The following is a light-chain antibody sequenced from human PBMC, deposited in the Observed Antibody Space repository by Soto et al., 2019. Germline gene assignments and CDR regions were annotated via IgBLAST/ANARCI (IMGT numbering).Light chain of an antibody. CDR3: QSYGSGNWV. J-gene: IGLJ3*02. CDR1: SGSIATSY. V-gene: IGLV6-57*03. CDR2: DDN. Sequence: NFMLTRPHSVSESPGKTVTISCTRNSGSIATSYVQWYQQRPDSAPTTIIYDDNQRPSGVPVRFSGSIDSSSNSASLTISGLKTEDEADYYCQSYGSGNWVFGGGTKLTVL.